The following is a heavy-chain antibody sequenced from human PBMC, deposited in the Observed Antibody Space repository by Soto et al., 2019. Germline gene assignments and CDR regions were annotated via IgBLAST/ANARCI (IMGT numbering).Heavy chain of an antibody. J-gene: IGHJ4*02. D-gene: IGHD6-13*01. Sequence: ASETLSLTCAVYGGSFSGYYWSWIRQPPGKGLEWIGEINHSGSTNYNPSLKSRVTISVDTSKNQFSLKLSSVTAADTAVYYCARGVRYSTIDYWGQGTLVTAPQ. CDR3: ARGVRYSTIDY. CDR2: INHSGST. CDR1: GGSFSGYY. V-gene: IGHV4-34*01.